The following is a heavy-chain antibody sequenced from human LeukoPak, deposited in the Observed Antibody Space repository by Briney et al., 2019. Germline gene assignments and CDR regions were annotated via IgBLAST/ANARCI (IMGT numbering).Heavy chain of an antibody. V-gene: IGHV3-48*01. Sequence: GGSLRLSCAASGFNFIDYSMNWVRQAPGKGLEWVSYIGISSGSTKYADSVKGRFTISRDKARNSLYLQMNSLRVEDTAMYYCARDHRYAFDNWGHGTLVTVSS. CDR2: IGISSGST. D-gene: IGHD5-12*01. J-gene: IGHJ4*01. CDR3: ARDHRYAFDN. CDR1: GFNFIDYS.